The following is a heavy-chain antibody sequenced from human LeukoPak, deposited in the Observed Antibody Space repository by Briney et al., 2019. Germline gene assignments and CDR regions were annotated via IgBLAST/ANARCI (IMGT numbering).Heavy chain of an antibody. J-gene: IGHJ2*01. CDR2: ISYDGSNK. CDR1: GFTLSSYA. CDR3: ARAPSSSWYEGYFDL. V-gene: IGHV3-30-3*01. Sequence: GGSLRHSCAASGFTLSSYAMHWVRQAPGKGLEWVAVISYDGSNKYYADSVKGRFTISRDNSKNTLYLQMNSLRAEDTAVYYCARAPSSSWYEGYFDLWGRGTLVTVSS. D-gene: IGHD6-13*01.